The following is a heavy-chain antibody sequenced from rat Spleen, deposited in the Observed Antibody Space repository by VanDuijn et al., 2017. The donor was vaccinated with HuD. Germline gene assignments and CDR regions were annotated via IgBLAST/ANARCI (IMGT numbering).Heavy chain of an antibody. J-gene: IGHJ4*01. CDR3: ARNSYYYDGYYQAYYYVMDA. CDR2: IWSNGGT. Sequence: QVQLKESGPGLVQPSQTLSLTCTVSGLSLTSNSVSWIRQPPGKGLEWMGVIWSNGGTDYNSAIKSRLSISRDTSKSQVFLKMNSLQTEDTAMYFCARNSYYYDGYYQAYYYVMDAWGQGVSVTVSP. D-gene: IGHD1-12*03. V-gene: IGHV2-47*01. CDR1: GLSLTSNS.